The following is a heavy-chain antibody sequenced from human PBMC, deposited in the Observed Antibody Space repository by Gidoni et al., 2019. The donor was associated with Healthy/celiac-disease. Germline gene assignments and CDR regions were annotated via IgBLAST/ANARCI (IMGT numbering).Heavy chain of an antibody. V-gene: IGHV4-34*01. CDR3: ARVGYYGSGRRGDY. CDR2: INHSGST. Sequence: QVQLQQWGAGLLKPSETLSLTCAVYGGSFSGYYWSWIRKPPGKGLEWIGEINHSGSTNYNPSLKSRVTISVDTSKNQFSLKLSSVTAADTAVYYCARVGYYGSGRRGDYWGQGTLVTVSS. D-gene: IGHD3-10*01. J-gene: IGHJ4*02. CDR1: GGSFSGYY.